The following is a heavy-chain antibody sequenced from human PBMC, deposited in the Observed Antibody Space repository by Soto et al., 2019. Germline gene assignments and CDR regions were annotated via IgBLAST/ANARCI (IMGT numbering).Heavy chain of an antibody. CDR3: TREGGAPYYYYGMDV. J-gene: IGHJ6*02. Sequence: ASVKVSCKASGYTFTTYGISWVRQAPGQGLEWLGWINTHNGNTNYAQNLQGRVIMTADTSTNTAYMELRSLRSDDTAIYYCTREGGAPYYYYGMDVWGQGTTVTVSS. D-gene: IGHD3-10*01. CDR1: GYTFTTYG. CDR2: INTHNGNT. V-gene: IGHV1-18*01.